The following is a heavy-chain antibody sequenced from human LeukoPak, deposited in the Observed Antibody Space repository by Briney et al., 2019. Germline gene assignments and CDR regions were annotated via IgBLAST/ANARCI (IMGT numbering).Heavy chain of an antibody. CDR3: ARLTPGVGATAEY. D-gene: IGHD1-26*01. J-gene: IGHJ4*02. Sequence: GESLKISCKGSGFSFSTNWIGWVRQMPGKGLEWMGIIYPADSGTRYNSSLQGQVTISADKSITTASLQWRSLKASDTATYYCARLTPGVGATAEYWGQGTPVTVSS. CDR1: GFSFSTNW. V-gene: IGHV5-51*01. CDR2: IYPADSGT.